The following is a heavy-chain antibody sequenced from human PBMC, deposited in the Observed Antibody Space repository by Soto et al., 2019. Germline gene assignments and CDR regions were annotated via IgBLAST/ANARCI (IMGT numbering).Heavy chain of an antibody. CDR3: ARGSFSGTDERITIFGVVDV. CDR2: IYYSGST. Sequence: SETLSLTCTVSGGSISSYYWSWIRQPPGKGLEWIGYIYYSGSTNYNPSLKSRVTISVDTSKNQFSLKLSSVTAADTAVYYCARGSFSGTDERITIFGVVDVWGKGTTVTVSS. J-gene: IGHJ6*04. CDR1: GGSISSYY. V-gene: IGHV4-59*01. D-gene: IGHD3-3*01.